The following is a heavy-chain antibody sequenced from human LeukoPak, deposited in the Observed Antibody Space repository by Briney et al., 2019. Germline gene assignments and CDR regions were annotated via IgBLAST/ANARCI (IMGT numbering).Heavy chain of an antibody. Sequence: GGSLRLSCAASGFAFSSYGMHWVRQAPGKGLEWVAVIWYDGSNKYYADSVKGRFTISRDNSKNTLYLQMNSLRAEDTAVYYCAREILLGGSPESDERVSFDYWGQGTLVTVSS. CDR3: AREILLGGSPESDERVSFDY. D-gene: IGHD1-26*01. J-gene: IGHJ4*02. CDR2: IWYDGSNK. CDR1: GFAFSSYG. V-gene: IGHV3-33*01.